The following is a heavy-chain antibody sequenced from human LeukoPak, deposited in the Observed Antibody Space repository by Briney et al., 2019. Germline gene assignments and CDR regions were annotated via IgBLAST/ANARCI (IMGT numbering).Heavy chain of an antibody. D-gene: IGHD4/OR15-4a*01. V-gene: IGHV3-7*01. CDR2: IKQDGSET. CDR3: ARLTNRYFDL. Sequence: GGSLTLSCAASGFTFSVYWMSWVRQAPGKGLEWVANIKQDGSETHYVASVKGRSTISRDNAKSSLYLQMSSLRGDDTAVYYCARLTNRYFDLWGRGTLVSASS. CDR1: GFTFSVYW. J-gene: IGHJ2*01.